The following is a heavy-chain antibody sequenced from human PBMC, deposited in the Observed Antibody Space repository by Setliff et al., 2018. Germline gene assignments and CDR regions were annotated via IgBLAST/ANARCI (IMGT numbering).Heavy chain of an antibody. CDR2: INHSGST. CDR1: GGSFSGYY. D-gene: IGHD3-16*01. CDR3: ALFGDRDTFPI. Sequence: SETLSLTCAVYGGSFSGYYWSWIRQPPGKGLEWIGEINHSGSTNYNPSLKSRVTISVDTSKNQFSLKLSSVTAADTALYYCALFGDRDTFPIWGQGTMVTVSS. J-gene: IGHJ3*02. V-gene: IGHV4-34*01.